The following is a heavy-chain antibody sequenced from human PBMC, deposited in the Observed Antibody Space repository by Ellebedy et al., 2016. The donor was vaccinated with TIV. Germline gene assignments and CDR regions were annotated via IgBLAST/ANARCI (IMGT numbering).Heavy chain of an antibody. CDR3: ARPHHSSGWYFIQDLDWYFDL. CDR2: VFYSGST. J-gene: IGHJ2*01. CDR1: GGSISPYY. Sequence: MPSETLSLTCTVSGGSISPYYWSWIRQPPGKGLEWIGYVFYSGSTNYNPSLKSRVTISVDTSKNQFSLKLSSVTAADTAVYYCARPHHSSGWYFIQDLDWYFDLWGRGTLVTVSS. V-gene: IGHV4-59*08. D-gene: IGHD6-19*01.